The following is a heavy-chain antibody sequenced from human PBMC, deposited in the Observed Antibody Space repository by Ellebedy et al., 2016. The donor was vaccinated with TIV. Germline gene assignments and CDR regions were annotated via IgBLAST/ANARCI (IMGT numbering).Heavy chain of an antibody. Sequence: GESLKISCKGSGYSFTNYYISWVRQMPGKGLEWMGRFDPGDSYNIYSPSFQGHVTISADKAISTAYLQWSSLRASDTAMYFCARLYGIDAFEIWGQGTMVTVSS. CDR1: GYSFTNYY. CDR3: ARLYGIDAFEI. D-gene: IGHD2-8*01. V-gene: IGHV5-10-1*01. J-gene: IGHJ3*02. CDR2: FDPGDSYN.